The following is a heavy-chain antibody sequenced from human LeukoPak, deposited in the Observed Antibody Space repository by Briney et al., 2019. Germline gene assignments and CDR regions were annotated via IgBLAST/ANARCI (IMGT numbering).Heavy chain of an antibody. J-gene: IGHJ4*02. D-gene: IGHD6-19*01. CDR3: AKSGIAVAGTFFDY. CDR1: GFTFDDYA. Sequence: GRSLRLSCAASGFTFDDYAMYWVRQAPGKGLEWVSGISWNSGSIGYADSVKGRFTISRDNAKNSLYLQMNSLRAEDTALYYCAKSGIAVAGTFFDYWGQGTLVTVSS. V-gene: IGHV3-9*01. CDR2: ISWNSGSI.